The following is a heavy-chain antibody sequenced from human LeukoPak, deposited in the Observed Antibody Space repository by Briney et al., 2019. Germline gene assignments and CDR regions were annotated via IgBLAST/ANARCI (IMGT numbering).Heavy chain of an antibody. V-gene: IGHV4-59*11. D-gene: IGHD2-15*01. CDR1: VGSISSHY. CDR2: ISYSGST. CDR3: ARLKDLWFDP. J-gene: IGHJ5*02. Sequence: PTETLFLTCTVSVGSISSHYWGWVRQTPGKGLEWIGYISYSGSTNNNPSFKSRHNLSVDTSKSQFSLKLTSVTAAVTAVYYCARLKDLWFDPWGQGTLVTVSS.